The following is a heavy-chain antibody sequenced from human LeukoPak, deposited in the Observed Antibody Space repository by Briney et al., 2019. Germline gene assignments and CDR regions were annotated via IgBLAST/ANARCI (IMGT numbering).Heavy chain of an antibody. J-gene: IGHJ3*01. CDR1: GVSVRDGRYY. CDR3: ATRYCSTISFLDVCNE. V-gene: IGHV4-31*03. Sequence: SQTLSLTCTVSGVSVRDGRYYRTWIRQHPGKGLEWIGYKYYSGSAKYNPSLKSRLTISVDTSQNQFSLQLSSVTAADTATYYCATRYCSTISFLDVCNEWGQGTRVTVSS. D-gene: IGHD2-2*01. CDR2: KYYSGSA.